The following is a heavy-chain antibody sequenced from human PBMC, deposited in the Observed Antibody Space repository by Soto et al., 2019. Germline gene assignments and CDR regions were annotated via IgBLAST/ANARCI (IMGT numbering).Heavy chain of an antibody. J-gene: IGHJ4*02. CDR2: ISGRGGST. V-gene: IGHV3-23*01. CDR1: GFTFTSYA. Sequence: EVQLLESGGGLVQPGGSLRLSWPASGFTFTSYAMGWVRQAQGRGLEWVSVISGRGGSTYYADPVKGRFTISRDNSKNTLYLQMNSLRAEDTAVYYCAKGWMGASPHDYWGQGTLVTVSS. CDR3: AKGWMGASPHDY. D-gene: IGHD1-26*01.